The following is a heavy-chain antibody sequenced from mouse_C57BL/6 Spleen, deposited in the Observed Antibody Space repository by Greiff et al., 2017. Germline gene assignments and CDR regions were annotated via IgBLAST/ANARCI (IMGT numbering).Heavy chain of an antibody. D-gene: IGHD1-1*01. CDR3: TVYSGFAY. CDR1: GFNIKDDY. V-gene: IGHV14-4*01. CDR2: IDPENGDT. J-gene: IGHJ3*01. Sequence: VQLHQSGAELVRPGASVKLSCTASGFNIKDDYMHWVKQRPEQGLEWIGWIDPENGDTEYASKFQGKATITADTSSNTAYLQLSSLTSEDTAVYYCTVYSGFAYWGQGTLVTVSA.